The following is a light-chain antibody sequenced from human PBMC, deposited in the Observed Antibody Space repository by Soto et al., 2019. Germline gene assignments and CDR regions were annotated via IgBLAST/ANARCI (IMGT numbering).Light chain of an antibody. J-gene: IGLJ3*02. V-gene: IGLV2-14*01. CDR3: SSYTNTAALAV. CDR2: EVS. CDR1: NSDIGRYNY. Sequence: QSALTQPASGSGSPGQSITISCAGTNSDIGRYNYVSWYHQHPGGAPKLRIYEVSNRPSGISQRFSDSKSGSTASLAISGLQAEDEGDYYCSSYTNTAALAVFGEGTKLTV.